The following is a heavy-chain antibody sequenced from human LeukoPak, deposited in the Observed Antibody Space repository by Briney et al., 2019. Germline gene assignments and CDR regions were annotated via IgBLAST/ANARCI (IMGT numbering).Heavy chain of an antibody. CDR1: GGSISSSSYY. J-gene: IGHJ4*02. CDR3: ARLPRTYCGGDCYSYYFDY. Sequence: SETLSLTCTVPGGSISSSSYYWGWIRQPPGKGLEWIGSIYYSGSTYYNPSLKSRVTISVDTSKNQFSLKLSSVTAADTAVYYCARLPRTYCGGDCYSYYFDYWGQGTLVTVSS. D-gene: IGHD2-21*01. V-gene: IGHV4-39*01. CDR2: IYYSGST.